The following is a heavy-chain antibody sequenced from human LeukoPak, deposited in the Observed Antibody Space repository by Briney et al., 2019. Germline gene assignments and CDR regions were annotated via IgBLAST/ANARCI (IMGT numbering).Heavy chain of an antibody. Sequence: SETLSLTCTVSGGSISSYYWSWIRQPPGKGLVWIGYIYYSGSTNYNPSLKSRVTISVDTSKNQFSLKLSSVTAADTAVYYCARYSYSGSYYFFDYWGQGTLVTVSS. CDR3: ARYSYSGSYYFFDY. V-gene: IGHV4-59*08. CDR1: GGSISSYY. J-gene: IGHJ4*02. D-gene: IGHD1-26*01. CDR2: IYYSGST.